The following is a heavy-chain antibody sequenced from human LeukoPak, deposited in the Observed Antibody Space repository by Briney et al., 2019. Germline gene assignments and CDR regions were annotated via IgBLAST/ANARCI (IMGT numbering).Heavy chain of an antibody. D-gene: IGHD2-21*02. J-gene: IGHJ4*02. CDR1: GGSISGYY. V-gene: IGHV4-59*01. Sequence: SETLSLTCTVSGGSISGYYWSWIRQPPGKRLEWIGYINYSGSTNYNPSLKSRVTISVDTSKNQFSLKLSSVTAADTAVYYCARLPMAVTPHVDYWGQGTLVTVSS. CDR2: INYSGST. CDR3: ARLPMAVTPHVDY.